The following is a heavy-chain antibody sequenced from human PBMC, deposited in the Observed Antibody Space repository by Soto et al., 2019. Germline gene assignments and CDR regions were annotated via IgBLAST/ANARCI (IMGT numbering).Heavy chain of an antibody. CDR3: ARAGVLRYFGSI. D-gene: IGHD3-9*01. CDR2: MFDKGNT. CDR1: DGSISNYY. J-gene: IGHJ6*02. Sequence: SETRSLTCTVSDGSISNYYWSWIRQPPGKGLEWIGFMFDKGNTNSNPSLKSRVTMSLETSKNQFSLKLTSVTAADTAVYYCARAGVLRYFGSIWGQATTVTVSS. V-gene: IGHV4-59*01.